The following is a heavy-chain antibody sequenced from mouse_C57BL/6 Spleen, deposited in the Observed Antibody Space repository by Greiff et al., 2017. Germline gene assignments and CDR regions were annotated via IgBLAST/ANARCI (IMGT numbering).Heavy chain of an antibody. V-gene: IGHV1-54*01. CDR2: INPGSGGT. Sequence: QVQLQQSGAELVRPGTSVKVSCKASGYAFTNYLIEWVKQRPGQGLEWIGVINPGSGGTNYNEKFKGKATLTADKSSSTAYMQLSSLTSEDSAVYFCARQFTTVVAGGAMDYWGQGTSVTVSS. CDR3: ARQFTTVVAGGAMDY. J-gene: IGHJ4*01. D-gene: IGHD1-1*01. CDR1: GYAFTNYL.